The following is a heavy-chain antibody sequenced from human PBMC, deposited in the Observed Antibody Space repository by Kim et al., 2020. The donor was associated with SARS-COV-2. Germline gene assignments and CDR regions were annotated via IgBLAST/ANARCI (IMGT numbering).Heavy chain of an antibody. D-gene: IGHD3-22*01. CDR1: GFTFTTYS. V-gene: IGHV3-21*06. J-gene: IGHJ6*02. CDR3: TKDEDSALWGYYNYAMDV. CDR2: ISSSSSYI. Sequence: GGSLRLSCAASGFTFTTYSLNWVRQAPGRGLEWVSSISSSSSYIYYAESVKGRFTVSRDNAKNSIYLQMDSLRAEDTAVYYCTKDEDSALWGYYNYAMDVWGQGTTVTVAS.